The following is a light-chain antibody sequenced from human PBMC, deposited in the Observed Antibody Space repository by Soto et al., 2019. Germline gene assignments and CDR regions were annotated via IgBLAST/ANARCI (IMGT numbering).Light chain of an antibody. V-gene: IGKV1-39*01. CDR2: SAS. Sequence: DIQMTQSPSSLSASVGDRVTITCRTSQSISSSLNWYQQRPGKAPKLLIYSASALQGGGPSRFSGSGSGTDFTLTISSLLPEDFATYYCQHTCTAPFTFGHGTRVDL. J-gene: IGKJ3*01. CDR3: QHTCTAPFT. CDR1: QSISSS.